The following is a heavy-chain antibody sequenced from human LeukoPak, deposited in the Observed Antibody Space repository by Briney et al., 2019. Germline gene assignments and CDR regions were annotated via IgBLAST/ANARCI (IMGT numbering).Heavy chain of an antibody. V-gene: IGHV3-7*01. Sequence: GGSLRLSCAASGFTFSSYWMSWVRQAPGEGLEWVANIKQDGSEKYYVDSVKGRFTISRDNAKNSLYLQMNSLRAEDTAVYYCSGWPYYYYYYGMDVWGQGTTVTVSS. J-gene: IGHJ6*02. D-gene: IGHD6-19*01. CDR3: SGWPYYYYYYGMDV. CDR1: GFTFSSYW. CDR2: IKQDGSEK.